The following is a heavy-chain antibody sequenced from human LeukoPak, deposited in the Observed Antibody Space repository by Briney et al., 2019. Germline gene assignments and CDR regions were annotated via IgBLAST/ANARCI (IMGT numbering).Heavy chain of an antibody. V-gene: IGHV3-30*02. CDR1: GFTFSNYG. J-gene: IGHJ6*03. Sequence: GGSLRLSCAASGFTFSNYGMHWVRQTPGKGLEGVAFILYDGSNIYYADSVKGRFTIARDNYRDTLSLHMNSLRPEDTAVYYCAKDRYYGSGGFYYYMDVWGKGTTVTISS. CDR3: AKDRYYGSGGFYYYMDV. D-gene: IGHD3-10*01. CDR2: ILYDGSNI.